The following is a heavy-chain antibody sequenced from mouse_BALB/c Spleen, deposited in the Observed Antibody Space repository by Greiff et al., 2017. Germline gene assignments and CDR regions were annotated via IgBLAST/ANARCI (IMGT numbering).Heavy chain of an antibody. CDR2: IRSKSNNYAT. D-gene: IGHD2-1*01. J-gene: IGHJ2*01. Sequence: GGGLVQPKGSLKLSCAASGFTFNTYAMTWVRQAPGKGLEWVARIRSKSNNYATYYADSVKDRFTISRDDSQSMLYLQMNNLKTEDTAMYYCVRRGNYADYFDYWGQGTTLTVSS. V-gene: IGHV10-1*02. CDR3: VRRGNYADYFDY. CDR1: GFTFNTYA.